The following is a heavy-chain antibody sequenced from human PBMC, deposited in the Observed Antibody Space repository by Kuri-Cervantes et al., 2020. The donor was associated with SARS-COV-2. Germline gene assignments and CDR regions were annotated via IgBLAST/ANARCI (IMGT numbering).Heavy chain of an antibody. CDR3: ARGCEPSDYYYYGMDV. V-gene: IGHV3-7*05. D-gene: IGHD1-14*01. Sequence: GESLSLSCAAYGFTFSSYWMHWVRQAPGKGLEWVANIKQDGSEKYYVDPVKGRFTIARDNAKNSLYLQMNSLRAEDTAVYYCARGCEPSDYYYYGMDVWGQGTTVTVSS. CDR1: GFTFSSYW. J-gene: IGHJ6*02. CDR2: IKQDGSEK.